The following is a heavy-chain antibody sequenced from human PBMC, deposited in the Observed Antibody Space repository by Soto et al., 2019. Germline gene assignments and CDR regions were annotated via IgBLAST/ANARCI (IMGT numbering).Heavy chain of an antibody. J-gene: IGHJ5*02. D-gene: IGHD3-3*01. Sequence: SVKVSCKASGGTFSSYAISWVRQAPGQGLEWMGGIIPIFGTANYAQKFQGRVTITADESTSTAYMELRSLRSDDTAIYYCARDPHEFWTSYWFDPWGQGTPVTVSS. CDR1: GGTFSSYA. CDR3: ARDPHEFWTSYWFDP. CDR2: IIPIFGTA. V-gene: IGHV1-69*13.